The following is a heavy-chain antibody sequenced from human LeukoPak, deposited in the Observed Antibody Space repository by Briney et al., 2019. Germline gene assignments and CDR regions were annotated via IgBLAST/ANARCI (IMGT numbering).Heavy chain of an antibody. Sequence: PGGSLRLSCAASGFTFSSYAMHWVRQAPGKGLEWVAVISYDGSNKYYADSVKGRFTISRDNSKNTLYLQMNSLRAEDTAVYYCARVAAAGLYFYYYYYMDVWGKGTTVTVSS. D-gene: IGHD6-13*01. CDR3: ARVAAAGLYFYYYYYMDV. CDR2: ISYDGSNK. V-gene: IGHV3-30*04. J-gene: IGHJ6*03. CDR1: GFTFSSYA.